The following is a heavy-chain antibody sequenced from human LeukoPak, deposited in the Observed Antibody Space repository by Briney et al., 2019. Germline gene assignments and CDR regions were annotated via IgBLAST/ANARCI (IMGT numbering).Heavy chain of an antibody. CDR1: GYSFTGYY. CDR2: VNPNSGGT. V-gene: IGHV1-2*02. Sequence: ASVKVSCKACGYSFTGYYMHWVRQAPGQGIEWMGRVNPNSGGTNQAQRFQGSGTMSRDTTMSTVYMELSSQSSDDTAVSCCASLDSIDYWGQGTLVTVSS. J-gene: IGHJ4*02. CDR3: ASLDSIDY.